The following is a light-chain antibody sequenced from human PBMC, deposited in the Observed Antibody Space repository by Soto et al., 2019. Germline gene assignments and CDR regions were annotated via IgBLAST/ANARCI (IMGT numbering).Light chain of an antibody. V-gene: IGKV1-27*01. CDR1: QGISNY. CDR2: AAS. CDR3: QKYNSAPHT. J-gene: IGKJ4*01. Sequence: DIQMTQSPSSLSASVGDRVTITCRASQGISNYLSWYQQKPGKVTKVLIYAASTLQSGVPSRFRGSGSGTEFTLTISSLQPEDVATYYCQKYNSAPHTFGGGTKVEIK.